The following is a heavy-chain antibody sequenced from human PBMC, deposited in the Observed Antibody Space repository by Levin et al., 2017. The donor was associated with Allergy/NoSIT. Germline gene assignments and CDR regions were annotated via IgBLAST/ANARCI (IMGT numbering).Heavy chain of an antibody. CDR1: GYSFTDYW. CDR2: IYPGDSDT. D-gene: IGHD3-10*01. J-gene: IGHJ6*03. V-gene: IGHV5-51*01. CDR3: ARRYYYGSGSNNYYMDV. Sequence: KVSCKGSGYSFTDYWIAWVRQMPGKGLEYMGIIYPGDSDTRYSPSFQGQVTISADKSISTAYLQWSSLKASDTAMYYCARRYYYGSGSNNYYMDVWGKGTTVTVSS.